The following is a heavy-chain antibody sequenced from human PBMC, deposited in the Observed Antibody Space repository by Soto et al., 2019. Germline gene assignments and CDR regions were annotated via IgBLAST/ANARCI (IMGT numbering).Heavy chain of an antibody. V-gene: IGHV3-64D*08. CDR2: ISSNGGST. Sequence: GGSLRLSCAASGFTFSSYAMHWVRQAPGKGLEYVSAISSNGGSTYYADSVKGRFTISRDNSKNTLYLQMSSLRAEDTAVYYCVKDRSGTIKGIWPFDYWGQGTLVTVSS. J-gene: IGHJ4*02. CDR1: GFTFSSYA. CDR3: VKDRSGTIKGIWPFDY. D-gene: IGHD1-26*01.